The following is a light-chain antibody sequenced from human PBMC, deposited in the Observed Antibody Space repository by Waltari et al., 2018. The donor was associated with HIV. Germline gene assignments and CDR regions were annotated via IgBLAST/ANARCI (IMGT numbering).Light chain of an antibody. V-gene: IGLV1-44*01. CDR2: SVN. CDR1: SSNIGSNA. Sequence: QSVLTQPPSASGTPGQRVTISCSGSSSNIGSNAVNWYQQVPGTAPKLLIYSVNQRPSGVPDLFSGSKSGTSASLAISGLESVDEANYYCAAWDDSRNGPLFGGGTKLTVL. CDR3: AAWDDSRNGPL. J-gene: IGLJ3*02.